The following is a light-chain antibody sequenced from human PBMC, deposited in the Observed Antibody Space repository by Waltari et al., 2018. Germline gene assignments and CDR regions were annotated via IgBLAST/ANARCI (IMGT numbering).Light chain of an antibody. J-gene: IGLJ2*01. CDR2: DNN. Sequence: QSVLTQPPSVSAAPGQKVTISCSGSSSNIGNYYVSWYYQLPGAAPKRLIYDNNARPSGIPDRISASKSGTAATLGITGLQIGDEADYYCATWDNNLKDVVFGGGTKLTVL. CDR3: ATWDNNLKDVV. V-gene: IGLV1-51*01. CDR1: SSNIGNYY.